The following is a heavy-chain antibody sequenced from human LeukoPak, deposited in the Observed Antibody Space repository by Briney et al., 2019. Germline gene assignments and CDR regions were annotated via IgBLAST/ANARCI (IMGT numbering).Heavy chain of an antibody. D-gene: IGHD2-2*01. J-gene: IGHJ3*02. CDR1: GYTFTCYY. CDR3: ARDRQVPAAIWAVWASDAFDM. Sequence: ASVKVSCKASGYTFTCYYMHWVRQAPGQGLEWMGWINPNSGGTNYAQKFQGRVTMTRDTSISTAYMELSRLRSDDPAVYYCARDRQVPAAIWAVWASDAFDMWSEGTMVT. CDR2: INPNSGGT. V-gene: IGHV1-2*02.